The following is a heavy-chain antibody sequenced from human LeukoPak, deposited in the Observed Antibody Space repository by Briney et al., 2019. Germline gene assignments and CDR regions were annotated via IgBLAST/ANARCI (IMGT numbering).Heavy chain of an antibody. V-gene: IGHV3-30-3*01. CDR2: ISYDGSNK. J-gene: IGHJ4*02. CDR1: GFTFSSYA. D-gene: IGHD6-19*01. CDR3: ARTVAGYFDY. Sequence: GGSLRPSCAASGFTFSSYAMHWVRQAPGKGLEWVAVISYDGSNKYYADTVKGRFTISRDNSKNTLYLQMNSLRAEDTAVYYCARTVAGYFDYWGQGTLVTVSS.